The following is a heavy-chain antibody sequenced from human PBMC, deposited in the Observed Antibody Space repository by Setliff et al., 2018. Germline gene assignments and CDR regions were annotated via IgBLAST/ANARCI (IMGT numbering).Heavy chain of an antibody. CDR2: IKQDGSTK. J-gene: IGHJ4*02. D-gene: IGHD7-27*01. Sequence: GGSLRLSCVVSGFSFSRHWMSWVRQAPGKGLEWVADIKQDGSTKYYLDSVKGPFTVSRDNVKNSLFLQMNSLRAEDTAVYYCVRDLHWGFDYWGLGTLVTVSS. V-gene: IGHV3-7*01. CDR1: GFSFSRHW. CDR3: VRDLHWGFDY.